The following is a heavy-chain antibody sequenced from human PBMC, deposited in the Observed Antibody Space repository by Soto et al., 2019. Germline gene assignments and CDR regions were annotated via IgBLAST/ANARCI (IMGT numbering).Heavy chain of an antibody. J-gene: IGHJ3*01. D-gene: IGHD3-3*01. V-gene: IGHV4-61*01. CDR3: ARIGGSTIWAFDV. CDR1: GASVSSTSYY. CDR2: YSGST. Sequence: QVQLQESGPGLVKPSETLYLTCTVSGASVSSTSYYWSWIRQPPGKGLECIGYSGSTNSNPSLKSRVTISVDTSKNQFSLNLSSVTAADTAVYYCARIGGSTIWAFDVWGQGTMVTVSS.